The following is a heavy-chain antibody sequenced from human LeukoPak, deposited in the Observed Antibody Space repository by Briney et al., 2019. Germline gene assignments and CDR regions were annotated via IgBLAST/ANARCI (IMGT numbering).Heavy chain of an antibody. CDR1: GGSFSGYY. J-gene: IGHJ4*02. CDR3: ARAGDYYDSSGYYGSVDY. V-gene: IGHV4-34*01. Sequence: SETLSLTCAVYGGSFSGYYWSWIRQPPGKGLEWIGEVNHSGSTNYNPSLKSRVTISVDTSKNQFSLKLSSVTAADTAVYYCARAGDYYDSSGYYGSVDYWGQGTLVTVSS. D-gene: IGHD3-22*01. CDR2: VNHSGST.